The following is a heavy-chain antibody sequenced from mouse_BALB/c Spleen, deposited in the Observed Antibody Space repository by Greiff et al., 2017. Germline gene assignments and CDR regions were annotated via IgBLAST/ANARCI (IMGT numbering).Heavy chain of an antibody. J-gene: IGHJ3*01. CDR2: ISSGGGST. CDR1: GFAFSSYD. D-gene: IGHD2-3*01. Sequence: EVQGVESGGGLVKPGGSLKLSCAASGFAFSSYDMSWVRQTPEKRLEWVAYISSGGGSTYYPDTVKGRFTISRDNAKNTLYLQMSSLKSEDTAMYYCARHKLYDGYSAWFAYWGQGTLVTVSA. V-gene: IGHV5-12-1*01. CDR3: ARHKLYDGYSAWFAY.